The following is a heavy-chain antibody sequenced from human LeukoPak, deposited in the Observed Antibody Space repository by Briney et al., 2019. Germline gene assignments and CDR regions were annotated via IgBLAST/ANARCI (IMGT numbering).Heavy chain of an antibody. CDR1: GGTFSSYA. V-gene: IGHV1-69*04. J-gene: IGHJ6*02. Sequence: ASVKVSCKASGGTFSSYAISWVRQAPGQGLEWMGRIIPILGIANYAQKFQGRVTITADKSTSTAYMELSSLRSEDTAVYYCASPEYYDSSGSYGMDVWGQGTTVTVSS. CDR2: IIPILGIA. CDR3: ASPEYYDSSGSYGMDV. D-gene: IGHD3-22*01.